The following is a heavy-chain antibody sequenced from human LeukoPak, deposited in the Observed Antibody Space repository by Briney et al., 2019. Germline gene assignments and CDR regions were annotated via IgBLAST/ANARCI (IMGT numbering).Heavy chain of an antibody. Sequence: SVKVSCKASGYTFTSYGISWVRQAPGQGLEWMGWISAYNGNTNYAQKLQGRVTMTTDTSTSTAYMELRSLRSDDTAVYYCARDKRTMITFGGVIVIHFDYWGQGTLVTVSS. CDR3: ARDKRTMITFGGVIVIHFDY. D-gene: IGHD3-16*02. CDR2: ISAYNGNT. V-gene: IGHV1-18*01. CDR1: GYTFTSYG. J-gene: IGHJ4*02.